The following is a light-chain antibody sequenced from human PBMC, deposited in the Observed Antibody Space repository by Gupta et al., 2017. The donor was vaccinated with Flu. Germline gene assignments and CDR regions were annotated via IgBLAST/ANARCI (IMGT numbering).Light chain of an antibody. V-gene: IGKV2-28*01. CDR1: QSLLHSSGYNY. J-gene: IGKJ2*01. Sequence: EIVLIQSPLSLPVTPGEPASISCRSSQSLLHSSGYNYLDWYLQKPGQSPQLLVYLGSKRASGVTDRFSGSGEGKDFTLKSSRGEAEDGGVYYCMQDLVTDTFGQGTKLEIK. CDR3: MQDLVTDT. CDR2: LGS.